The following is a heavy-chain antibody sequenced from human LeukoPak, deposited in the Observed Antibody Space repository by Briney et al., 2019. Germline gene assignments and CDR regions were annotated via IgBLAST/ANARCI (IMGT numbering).Heavy chain of an antibody. J-gene: IGHJ4*02. CDR2: ISGSGGST. CDR3: ARDLPPLDY. CDR1: GFTFSSYA. Sequence: GGSLRLSCAASGFTFSSYAMSWVRQAPGKGLEWVSAISGSGGSTYYADSVKGRFTISRDNSKNILYLQMNNLRVEDTAVYYCARDLPPLDYWGQGTLVTVSS. V-gene: IGHV3-23*01.